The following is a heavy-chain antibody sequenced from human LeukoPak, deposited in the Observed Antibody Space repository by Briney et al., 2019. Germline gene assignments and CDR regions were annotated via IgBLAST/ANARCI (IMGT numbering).Heavy chain of an antibody. CDR2: ISGSGGST. Sequence: GGSLRLSCAASGFTFSSYAMSWVRQAPGKGLEWVSAISGSGGSTYYADSVKGRFTISRDNSKNTLYLQMNSLRAEDTAVYYRAKSAYDSSGYYFLADAFDIWGQGTMVTVSS. CDR3: AKSAYDSSGYYFLADAFDI. V-gene: IGHV3-23*01. CDR1: GFTFSSYA. J-gene: IGHJ3*02. D-gene: IGHD3-22*01.